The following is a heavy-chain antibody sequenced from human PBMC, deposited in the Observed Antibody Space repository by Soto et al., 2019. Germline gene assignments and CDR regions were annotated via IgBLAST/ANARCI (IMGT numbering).Heavy chain of an antibody. V-gene: IGHV3-11*05. CDR3: ARDLEGMAVTGGYYVDY. CDR1: CGSINSGDYS. Sequence: LSLTCTVSCGSINSGDYSWTWIRQAPGKGLEWVSYISSSSSYTNYADSVEGRFTISRDNAKNSLYLQMNSLRAEDTAVYYCARDLEGMAVTGGYYVDYWGQGTLVTVSP. D-gene: IGHD6-19*01. CDR2: ISSSSSYT. J-gene: IGHJ4*02.